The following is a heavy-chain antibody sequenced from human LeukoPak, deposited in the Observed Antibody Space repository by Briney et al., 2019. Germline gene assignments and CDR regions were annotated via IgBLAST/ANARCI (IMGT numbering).Heavy chain of an antibody. V-gene: IGHV3-21*01. CDR1: GFTFSSYS. J-gene: IGHJ6*02. CDR2: ISSSSYYI. CDR3: ARGQLEWENYYYGMDV. Sequence: GGSLRLSCAASGFTFSSYSMNWVRQAPGKGLEWVSSISSSSYYIYYADSVKGRFTISRDNAKNSLYLQMNSLRAEDTAVYYCARGQLEWENYYYGMDVWGQGTTVTVSS. D-gene: IGHD1-1*01.